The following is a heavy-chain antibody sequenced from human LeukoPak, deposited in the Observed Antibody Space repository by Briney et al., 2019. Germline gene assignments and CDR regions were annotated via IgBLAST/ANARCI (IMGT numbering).Heavy chain of an antibody. CDR3: AREALSIAARVPLNWFDP. V-gene: IGHV3-7*03. D-gene: IGHD6-6*01. J-gene: IGHJ5*02. CDR2: INRDGSER. CDR1: GFTFSNYW. Sequence: QTGGSLRLSCAASGFTFSNYWMTWVRQAPGKGLEWVANINRDGSERYYVDSVKGRFTISRDNAKNSLYLQMNSLRAEDTAVYYCAREALSIAARVPLNWFDPWGQGTLVTVSS.